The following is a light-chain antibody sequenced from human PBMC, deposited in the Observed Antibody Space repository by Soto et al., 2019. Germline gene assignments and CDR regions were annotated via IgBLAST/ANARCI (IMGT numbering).Light chain of an antibody. V-gene: IGKV3-15*01. CDR3: QQYNNWPPIT. CDR1: QSVSSN. Sequence: EIVMTQSPATLSVSPGERATLSCRASQSVSSNLAWYQQKPGQAPRLLIYGASTRSTGIPARFSGSGSGTEFTLTLSSVQSEDFAVYYCQQYNNWPPITFGQGTRLEIK. CDR2: GAS. J-gene: IGKJ5*01.